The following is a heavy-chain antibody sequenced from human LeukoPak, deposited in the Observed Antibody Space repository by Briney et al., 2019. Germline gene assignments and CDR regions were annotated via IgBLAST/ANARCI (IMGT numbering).Heavy chain of an antibody. CDR1: GFTVSSNY. V-gene: IGHV3-23*01. Sequence: GGSLRLSCAASGFTVSSNYMSWVRQAPGKGLEWVSAISGSGDSTYYADSVKGRFTISRDNSKNTLYLQMNSLRAEDTAVYYCAKDREMGFDYWGQGTLVTVSS. D-gene: IGHD5-24*01. CDR3: AKDREMGFDY. J-gene: IGHJ4*02. CDR2: ISGSGDST.